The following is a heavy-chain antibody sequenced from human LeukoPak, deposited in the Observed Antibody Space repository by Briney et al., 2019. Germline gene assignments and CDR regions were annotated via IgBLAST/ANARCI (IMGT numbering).Heavy chain of an antibody. V-gene: IGHV3-73*01. CDR3: TRPHTYYYDSSGYYYVDY. CDR1: GFTFSGSA. Sequence: GGSLKLSCAASGFTFSGSAMHWVRQASGKGLEWVGRIRSKANSYATAYAASVKGRFTISRDDSKNTAYLQMNSLKTEDTAVYYCTRPHTYYYDSSGYYYVDYWGHGTLVTVSS. D-gene: IGHD3-22*01. J-gene: IGHJ4*01. CDR2: IRSKANSYAT.